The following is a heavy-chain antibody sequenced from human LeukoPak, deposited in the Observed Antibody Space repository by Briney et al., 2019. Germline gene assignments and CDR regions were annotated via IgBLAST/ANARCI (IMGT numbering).Heavy chain of an antibody. CDR2: ISAYNGNT. D-gene: IGHD4-17*01. Sequence: ASVKVSCKASGYTFTSYGISWVRQAPGQGLEWMGWISAYNGNTNYAQKLQGRVTMTTDTSTSTAYMELRSLRSDDTAVYYCARDAYGDYYYYMDVWGKGTTVTVSS. V-gene: IGHV1-18*01. J-gene: IGHJ6*03. CDR1: GYTFTSYG. CDR3: ARDAYGDYYYYMDV.